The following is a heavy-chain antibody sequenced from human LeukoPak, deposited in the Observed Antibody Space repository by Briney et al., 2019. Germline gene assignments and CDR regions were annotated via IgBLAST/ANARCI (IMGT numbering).Heavy chain of an antibody. Sequence: GGSLRLSCAASGFTFSSYSMNWVRQAPGKGLEWVSYISRSSSTISYADSVKGRFTISRDNAKNSLYLPMNSLRDEDTAVYYCARDSASGSYQHAFDIWGQGTMVTVSS. CDR1: GFTFSSYS. CDR3: ARDSASGSYQHAFDI. J-gene: IGHJ3*02. V-gene: IGHV3-48*02. D-gene: IGHD1-26*01. CDR2: ISRSSSTI.